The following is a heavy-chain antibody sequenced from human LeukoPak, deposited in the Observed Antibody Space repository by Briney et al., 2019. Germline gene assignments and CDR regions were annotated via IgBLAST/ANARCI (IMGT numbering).Heavy chain of an antibody. CDR3: ANIPGYINDYGDYGGSVWSPTFDY. CDR1: GYTFTSYD. CDR2: MNPNSGNT. V-gene: IGHV1-8*03. Sequence: ASVKVSCKASGYTFTSYDINWVRQATGQGLEWMGWMNPNSGNTGYAQKFQGRVTITRNTSISTAYMELSSLRAEDTAVYYCANIPGYINDYGDYGGSVWSPTFDYWGQGTLVTVSS. D-gene: IGHD4-17*01. J-gene: IGHJ4*02.